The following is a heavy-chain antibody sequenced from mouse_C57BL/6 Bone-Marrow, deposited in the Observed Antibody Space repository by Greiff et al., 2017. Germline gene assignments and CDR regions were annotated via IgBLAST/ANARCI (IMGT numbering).Heavy chain of an antibody. CDR1: GYTFTSYW. CDR2: IYPGSGST. V-gene: IGHV1-55*01. CDR3: ARRLRLREY. Sequence: QVQLQQPGAELVKPGASVKMSCKASGYTFTSYWITWVKQRPGQGLEWIGDIYPGSGSTNYNEKFKSKATLTVDKSSSTAYMQLSSLTSEDSAVYYCARRLRLREYWGQGTTLTVSS. D-gene: IGHD3-2*02. J-gene: IGHJ2*01.